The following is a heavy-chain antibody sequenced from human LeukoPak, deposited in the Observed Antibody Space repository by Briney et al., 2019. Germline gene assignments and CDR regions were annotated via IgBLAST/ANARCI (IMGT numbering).Heavy chain of an antibody. D-gene: IGHD6-19*01. CDR2: ISGTGGST. V-gene: IGHV3-23*01. Sequence: GGSLRLSCAVSELTFSSYAMSWVRQTPGNGLEWVFAISGTGGSTYYADSVKGRFTISRDNSKNTLYLQINSLRVEDTAVYYCANSKGDPGLALAGAIFAEYFQHWGQGTLVTVSS. J-gene: IGHJ1*01. CDR3: ANSKGDPGLALAGAIFAEYFQH. CDR1: ELTFSSYA.